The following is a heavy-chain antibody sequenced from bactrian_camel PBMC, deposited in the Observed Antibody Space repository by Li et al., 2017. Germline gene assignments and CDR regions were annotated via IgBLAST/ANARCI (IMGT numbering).Heavy chain of an antibody. Sequence: HVQLVESGGGLVQPGGSLGLSRLASGFTFSNYAMTWVRHLPGKGLEWVSSIYSDGSMTAYADSVKGRFTISRDNAKNTVYLQMNSLKTEDTAMYYCVEDGRLLDGVFGWWGQGTQVTVS. J-gene: IGHJ4*01. D-gene: IGHD1*01. CDR1: GFTFSNYA. V-gene: IGHV3S6*01. CDR3: VEDGRLLDGVFGW. CDR2: IYSDGSMT.